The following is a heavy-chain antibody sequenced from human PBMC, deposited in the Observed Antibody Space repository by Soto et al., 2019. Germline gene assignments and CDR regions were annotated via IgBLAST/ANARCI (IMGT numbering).Heavy chain of an antibody. D-gene: IGHD2-2*01. Sequence: EVQLVESGGDLVLPGGSLRLSCAASGFTFSNYDMHWVRQATGKGPEWVSAIGTAGDTYYSGSVKGRFTISREDAKNSLYLQMNSLRAGDTAVYYCVGYNNGYAYWGQGTLVTVSS. CDR1: GFTFSNYD. J-gene: IGHJ4*02. CDR3: VGYNNGYAY. CDR2: IGTAGDT. V-gene: IGHV3-13*04.